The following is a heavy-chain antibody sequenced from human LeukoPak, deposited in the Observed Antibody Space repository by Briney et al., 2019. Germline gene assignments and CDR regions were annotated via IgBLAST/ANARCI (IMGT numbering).Heavy chain of an antibody. V-gene: IGHV3-11*04. CDR2: ISSSGSTI. J-gene: IGHJ4*02. CDR3: ARKTYGGNSWYFDY. CDR1: GFTFSDYY. Sequence: GGSLRLSCAASGFTFSDYYMSWIRQAPGKGLEWVSYISSSGSTIYYADSVKGRFTISRDNAKNSLYLQMNSLRTEDTAVYYCARKTYGGNSWYFDYWGQGTLVTVSS. D-gene: IGHD4-23*01.